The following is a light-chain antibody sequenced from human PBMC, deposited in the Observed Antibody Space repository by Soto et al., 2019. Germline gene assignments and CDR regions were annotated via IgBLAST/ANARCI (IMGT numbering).Light chain of an antibody. J-gene: IGKJ2*01. V-gene: IGKV1-5*01. CDR1: QSISSW. CDR2: DAS. CDR3: QQYNSYRYT. Sequence: DIQMTQSPSTLSASVGDRVTITCRASQSISSWLAWYQQKPGKAPKLLIYDASSLESGVPSRFSGSGSGTEFTLTISSLQPDDFAPYYCQQYNSYRYTFGQGTKLEI.